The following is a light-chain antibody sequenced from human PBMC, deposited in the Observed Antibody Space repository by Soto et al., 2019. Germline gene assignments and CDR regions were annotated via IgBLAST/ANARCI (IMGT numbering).Light chain of an antibody. V-gene: IGKV3-15*01. Sequence: EVVMTQSPATLSASPGERATLSCWASETVATNLAWYQQKPGQAPRLLISGASTRAAGISDRFRGSGLGTEFTLTISSLRSEDSGIYYCQQYFEWPPMTFGQGTKVEI. CDR1: ETVATN. J-gene: IGKJ1*01. CDR3: QQYFEWPPMT. CDR2: GAS.